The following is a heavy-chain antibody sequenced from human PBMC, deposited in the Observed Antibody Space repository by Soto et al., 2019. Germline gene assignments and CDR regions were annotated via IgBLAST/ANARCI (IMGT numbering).Heavy chain of an antibody. J-gene: IGHJ4*02. Sequence: GSLRLSCAASGFTFKLYTMHWVRQAPGKGLEWVSFCTPSSSSISYADSVEGRFTISRDNARNSLYLQIDNLRAEDTAVYYCARDAASSLDHWGQGTLVTVSS. CDR3: ARDAASSLDH. CDR1: GFTFKLYT. V-gene: IGHV3-21*01. D-gene: IGHD6-13*01. CDR2: CTPSSSSI.